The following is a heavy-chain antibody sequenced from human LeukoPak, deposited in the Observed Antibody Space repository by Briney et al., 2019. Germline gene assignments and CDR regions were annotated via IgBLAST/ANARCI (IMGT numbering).Heavy chain of an antibody. V-gene: IGHV3-30*18. CDR2: ISYDGSNK. CDR1: GFTFSSYG. Sequence: GGSLRLSCAASGFTFSSYGMHWVRQAPGKGLEWVAVISYDGSNKYYADSVKGRFTISRDNFKNTLYLQMNSLRAEDTAVYYCAKGSSGWEVDYWGQGTLVTVSS. CDR3: AKGSSGWEVDY. D-gene: IGHD6-19*01. J-gene: IGHJ4*02.